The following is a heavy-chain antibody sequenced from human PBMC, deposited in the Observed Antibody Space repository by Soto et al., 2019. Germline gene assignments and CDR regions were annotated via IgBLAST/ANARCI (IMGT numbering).Heavy chain of an antibody. D-gene: IGHD3-3*01. V-gene: IGHV1-46*01. CDR1: GYTFTSYY. CDR2: INPSGGST. J-gene: IGHJ4*02. CDR3: AIFAVDY. Sequence: ASVKVSCKASGYTFTSYYMHWVRQAPGQGLEWMGIINPSGGSTSYAQKFQGRVTITADESTSTAYMELSSLRSEDTAVYYCAIFAVDYWGQGTLVTVSS.